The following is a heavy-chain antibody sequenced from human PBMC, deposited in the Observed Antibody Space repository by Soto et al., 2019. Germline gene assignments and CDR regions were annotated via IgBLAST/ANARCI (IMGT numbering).Heavy chain of an antibody. CDR2: IYSTGVT. J-gene: IGHJ4*02. CDR1: GGSISSQY. CDR3: ARLHVWTGYPVDY. V-gene: IGHV4-59*08. D-gene: IGHD3-3*02. Sequence: SETLSLTCTVSGGSISSQYWNWMRQPPGKGLEWIGYIYSTGVTNYNPSLKSRVTMSVDTSKNQFSLNLSSVTAADTAVYYCARLHVWTGYPVDYWGQGTLVTVSS.